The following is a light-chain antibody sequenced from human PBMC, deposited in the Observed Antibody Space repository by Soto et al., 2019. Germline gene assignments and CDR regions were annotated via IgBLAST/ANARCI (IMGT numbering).Light chain of an antibody. V-gene: IGLV1-51*01. CDR3: GTWDTSLSVVV. J-gene: IGLJ2*01. Sequence: QSVLTQPASVSAAPGQKVTISCSGTGSNIGKNDVSWYLQRPVAAPKLLIYDTNNRPSGIPDRFSGSKSGTSATLGITGLQTGDEADYYCGTWDTSLSVVVFGGGTKLTVL. CDR1: GSNIGKND. CDR2: DTN.